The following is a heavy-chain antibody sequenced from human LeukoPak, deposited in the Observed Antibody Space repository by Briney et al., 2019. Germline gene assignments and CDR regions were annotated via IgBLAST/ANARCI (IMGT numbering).Heavy chain of an antibody. D-gene: IGHD4-17*01. CDR1: RFTFSNYI. V-gene: IGHV3-23*01. CDR3: AKDLYGDYGVDY. Sequence: GGSLRLSCAASRFTFSNYIMNWLRQAPGQGLEWVYSISGRGSNTYYADAVKGRFTISRDNSKNTLYLQMNSLRAEDTAVYRCAKDLYGDYGVDYWGQGTLVTVSS. CDR2: ISGRGSNT. J-gene: IGHJ4*02.